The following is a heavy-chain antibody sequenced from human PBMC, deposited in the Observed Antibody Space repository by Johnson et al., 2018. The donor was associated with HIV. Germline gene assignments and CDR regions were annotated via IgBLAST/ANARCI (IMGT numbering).Heavy chain of an antibody. CDR3: VRVGKYCDDDCHSGVDAFDI. J-gene: IGHJ3*02. D-gene: IGHD2-21*02. CDR1: GFTFSNYG. V-gene: IGHV3-30*02. Sequence: VQLVESGGGVVQPGGSLRLSCAASGFTFSNYGMHWVRQAPGKGLEWVAFIRYDESNKYYADSVKGRFTISRDNAKNSLYLHMNSLRVEDTALYYCVRVGKYCDDDCHSGVDAFDIWGQGTMVTVSS. CDR2: IRYDESNK.